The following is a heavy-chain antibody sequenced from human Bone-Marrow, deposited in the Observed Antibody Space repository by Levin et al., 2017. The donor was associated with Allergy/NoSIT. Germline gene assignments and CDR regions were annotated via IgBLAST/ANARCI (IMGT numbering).Heavy chain of an antibody. Sequence: SVKVSCKASGGTFSSYTISWVRQAPGQGLEWMGRIIPILGIANYAQKFQGRVTITADKSTSTAYMELSSLRSEDTAVYYCASDTRYCSGGSCDLFYYFDYWGQGTLVTVSS. J-gene: IGHJ4*02. V-gene: IGHV1-69*02. CDR3: ASDTRYCSGGSCDLFYYFDY. CDR1: GGTFSSYT. CDR2: IIPILGIA. D-gene: IGHD2-15*01.